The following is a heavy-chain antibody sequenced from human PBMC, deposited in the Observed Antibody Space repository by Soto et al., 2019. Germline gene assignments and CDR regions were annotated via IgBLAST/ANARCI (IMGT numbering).Heavy chain of an antibody. V-gene: IGHV3-73*02. CDR3: TRFSMDSSSGWFDP. CDR1: GFTFSGSA. J-gene: IGHJ5*01. CDR2: IRSKVNTYAT. Sequence: VQLVESGGDLVQPGGSLKVSCAASGFTFSGSAIHWVRQASGKGLEWVGRIRSKVNTYATAYAASVKGRFSISRDDSKNRAYLEMNSLKTEDTAVYYCTRFSMDSSSGWFDPWGQGTLVAVSS. D-gene: IGHD6-6*01.